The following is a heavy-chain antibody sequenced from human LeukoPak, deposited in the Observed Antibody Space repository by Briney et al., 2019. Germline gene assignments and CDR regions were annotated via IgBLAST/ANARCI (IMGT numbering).Heavy chain of an antibody. V-gene: IGHV4-31*03. CDR2: IYYSGGT. CDR3: ARDISGGWFDP. CDR1: GGSISSGGYY. Sequence: SETLSLTCTVSGGSISSGGYYWSWIRQHPGKGLEWIGYIYYSGGTYYNPSLKSRVTISVDTSKNQFSLKLSSVTAADTAVYYCARDISGGWFDPWGQGTLVTVSS. J-gene: IGHJ5*02. D-gene: IGHD3-16*01.